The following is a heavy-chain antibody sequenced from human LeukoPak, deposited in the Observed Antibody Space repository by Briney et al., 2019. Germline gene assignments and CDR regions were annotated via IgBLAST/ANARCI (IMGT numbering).Heavy chain of an antibody. CDR1: GYTFTSYG. D-gene: IGHD2-2*01. Sequence: ASVKVSCKASGYTFTSYGISWVRQAPGQGLEWMGWISAYNGNTNYAQKLQGRVTMTTDTSTSTAYMELRSLRSDDTAVYYCARCVEYCSSTSCSTYPPFDYWGQGTLVTVSS. CDR2: ISAYNGNT. CDR3: ARCVEYCSSTSCSTYPPFDY. V-gene: IGHV1-18*01. J-gene: IGHJ4*02.